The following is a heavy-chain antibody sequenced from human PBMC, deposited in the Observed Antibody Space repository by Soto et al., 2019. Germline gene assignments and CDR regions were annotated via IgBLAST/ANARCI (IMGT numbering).Heavy chain of an antibody. J-gene: IGHJ4*02. Sequence: QVQLVESGGRVVQPGRSLRLSCVASGYTFSSYGMHWVRQAPGKGLEWVAAIWYDGSKKYYRDSVQGRFTISRDDSKNTLYLQKDSLRGEDTAGYYCARDHGVTNYYFDSWGQGTLVTVSS. D-gene: IGHD1-1*01. CDR2: IWYDGSKK. CDR1: GYTFSSYG. CDR3: ARDHGVTNYYFDS. V-gene: IGHV3-33*01.